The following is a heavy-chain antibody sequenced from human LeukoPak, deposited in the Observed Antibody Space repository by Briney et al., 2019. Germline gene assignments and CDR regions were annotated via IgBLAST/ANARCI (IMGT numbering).Heavy chain of an antibody. CDR3: ARDHGSEGWGVLPAFHI. CDR2: ISSSSSYT. J-gene: IGHJ3*02. CDR1: GFSFSDYY. V-gene: IGHV3-11*06. Sequence: PGGSLRLSCAASGFSFSDYYMSWIRQAPGKGLEWVSYISSSSSYTNYADSVKGRFTISRDNAKNSLYLQMNSLRAEDTAVYYCARDHGSEGWGVLPAFHIWAREQIVTVSS. D-gene: IGHD2/OR15-2a*01.